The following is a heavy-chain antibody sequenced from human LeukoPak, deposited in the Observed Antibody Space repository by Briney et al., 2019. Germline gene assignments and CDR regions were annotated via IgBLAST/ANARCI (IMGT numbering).Heavy chain of an antibody. CDR3: ARGRVTMVRGVRYGMDV. D-gene: IGHD3-10*01. CDR1: GYSISSGYY. CDR2: INHSGST. J-gene: IGHJ6*02. V-gene: IGHV4-38-2*02. Sequence: SETLSLTCTVSGYSISSGYYWGWIRQPPGKGLEWIGEINHSGSTNYNPSLKSRVTISVDTSKNQFSLKLSSVTAAGTAVYYCARGRVTMVRGVRYGMDVWGQGTTVTVSS.